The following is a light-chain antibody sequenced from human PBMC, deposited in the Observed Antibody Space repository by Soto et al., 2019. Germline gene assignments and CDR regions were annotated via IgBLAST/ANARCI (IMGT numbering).Light chain of an antibody. CDR2: QAS. CDR1: QSLLHSNGKNY. V-gene: IGKV2-28*01. CDR3: MQSLQART. Sequence: EIVMTQSPLSLPVTPGAPASISCRSSQSLLHSNGKNYLEWYLQKPGQSPQLLIYQASYRASGVPDRFSGSGSGTDFTLRISRVEADDVGIYYCMQSLQARTFGPGTKV. J-gene: IGKJ1*01.